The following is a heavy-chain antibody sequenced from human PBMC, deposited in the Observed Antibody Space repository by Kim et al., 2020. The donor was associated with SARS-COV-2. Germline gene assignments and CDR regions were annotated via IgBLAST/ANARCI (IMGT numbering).Heavy chain of an antibody. CDR1: GFTFDEYA. CDR2: ISWKSDYI. J-gene: IGHJ6*02. Sequence: GGSLRLSCAASGFTFDEYAMHWVRQAPGKGPEWVSGISWKSDYIAYADSVKGRFTISRDNAKNSLYLQMNSLRSEDTALYHCAKDRVKYSSSSAQIRYGMDVWGQGTTVTVSS. V-gene: IGHV3-9*01. CDR3: AKDRVKYSSSSAQIRYGMDV. D-gene: IGHD6-6*01.